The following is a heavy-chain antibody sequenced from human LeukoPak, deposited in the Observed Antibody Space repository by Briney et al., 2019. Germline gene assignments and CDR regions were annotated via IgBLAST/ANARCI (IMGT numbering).Heavy chain of an antibody. CDR3: AREGSYSSGWYREDYFDY. CDR2: ISSSSSYI. V-gene: IGHV3-21*01. J-gene: IGHJ4*02. D-gene: IGHD6-19*01. Sequence: PGGSLRLSCAASGFTFSSYSMNWVRQAPGKGLEWVSSISSSSSYIYYADSVKGRFTISRDNAKNSLYLQMNSLRAEDTAVYYCAREGSYSSGWYREDYFDYWGQGTLVTVSS. CDR1: GFTFSSYS.